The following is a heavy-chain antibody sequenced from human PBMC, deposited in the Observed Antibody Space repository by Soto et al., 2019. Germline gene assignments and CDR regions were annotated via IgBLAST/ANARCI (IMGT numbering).Heavy chain of an antibody. D-gene: IGHD3-22*01. J-gene: IGHJ4*02. CDR2: ISSSATYI. V-gene: IGHV3-21*06. Sequence: GGSLRLSCAASGFNFITYSLNWVRKAPGKGLEWVSSISSSATYIDYADSVKGRFTISRDNAKSSLYLQMNSLRAEDTGVYYCARYGYYYHSSAYSGYWGQGTPVTVSS. CDR3: ARYGYYYHSSAYSGY. CDR1: GFNFITYS.